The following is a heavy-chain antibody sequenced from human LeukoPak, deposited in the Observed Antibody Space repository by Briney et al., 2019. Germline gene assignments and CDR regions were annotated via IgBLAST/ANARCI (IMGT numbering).Heavy chain of an antibody. D-gene: IGHD3-16*01. CDR1: GGSISSSSYY. Sequence: SETLSLTCTVSGGSISSSSYYWGWIRQPPGKGLEWIGSIYYSGSTYYNPSLKSRVTISVDTSKNQFSLKLSSVTAADTAVYYCARGRLRRWFDPWGQGTLVTVSS. CDR2: IYYSGST. V-gene: IGHV4-39*07. CDR3: ARGRLRRWFDP. J-gene: IGHJ5*02.